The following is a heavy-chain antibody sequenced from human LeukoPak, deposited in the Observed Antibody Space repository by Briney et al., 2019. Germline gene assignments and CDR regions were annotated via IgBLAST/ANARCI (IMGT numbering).Heavy chain of an antibody. J-gene: IGHJ3*02. Sequence: PSETLSLTCTVSGGSISSSGSYWGWIRQPPGKGLEWIGNIYYSGTTYYNPSLKSRVTISVDTSKNQFSLKLSSVTAADTAVYYCASLPYYYSSGGPRYTFDIWGQGTMVTVSS. V-gene: IGHV4-39*01. D-gene: IGHD3-10*01. CDR1: GGSISSSGSY. CDR3: ASLPYYYSSGGPRYTFDI. CDR2: IYYSGTT.